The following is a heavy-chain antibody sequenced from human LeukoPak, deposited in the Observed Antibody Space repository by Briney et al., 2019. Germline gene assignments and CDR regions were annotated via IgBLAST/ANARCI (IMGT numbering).Heavy chain of an antibody. CDR1: GFTFGSYA. CDR2: ISYDGNNK. D-gene: IGHD1-1*01. Sequence: PGGSLRLSCAASGFTFGSYAMHWVRQAPGKGLEWVALISYDGNNKYYADSVKGRFIISRDNSKNTLYLQMNSLRAEGTAVYYCAKVGDNWDFDYWGQGTLVTVSS. CDR3: AKVGDNWDFDY. J-gene: IGHJ4*02. V-gene: IGHV3-30*18.